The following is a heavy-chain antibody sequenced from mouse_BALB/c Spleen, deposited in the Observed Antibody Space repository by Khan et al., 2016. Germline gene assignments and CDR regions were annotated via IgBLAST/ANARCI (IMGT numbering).Heavy chain of an antibody. Sequence: EVELVESGPGLVKPSQSLSLTCTVTGYSITSDYAWNWIRQFPGNKLEWMGYISYSGSTSYNPSLKSRISITRDTSKNQFFLQLNSVTTEDTATXYCAIRRDPAWFAYWGQGTLVTVSA. V-gene: IGHV3-2*02. CDR2: ISYSGST. D-gene: IGHD3-1*01. CDR1: GYSITSDYA. CDR3: AIRRDPAWFAY. J-gene: IGHJ3*01.